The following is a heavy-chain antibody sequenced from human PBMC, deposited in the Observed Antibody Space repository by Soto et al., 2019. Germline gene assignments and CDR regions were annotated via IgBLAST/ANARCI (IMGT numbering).Heavy chain of an antibody. CDR2: IIPIFGTA. CDR3: ASAFRTGTTWPALSPYGMDV. D-gene: IGHD1-7*01. V-gene: IGHV1-69*01. Sequence: QVQLVQSGAEVKKPGSSVKVSCKASGGTFSSYAISWVRQAPGQGPEWMGGIIPIFGTAKYAQKFQGRVTITADESTSTAYMELSSLRSEDTAVYYCASAFRTGTTWPALSPYGMDVWGQGTTVTVSS. J-gene: IGHJ6*02. CDR1: GGTFSSYA.